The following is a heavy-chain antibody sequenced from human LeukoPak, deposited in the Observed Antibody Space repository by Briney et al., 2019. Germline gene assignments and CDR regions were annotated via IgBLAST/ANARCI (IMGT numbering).Heavy chain of an antibody. J-gene: IGHJ4*02. Sequence: SETLSLTCDVSGGSIRSYYWGWVRQPAGKGLEWIGRIYTTGTTHFNPSLKSRLTMSIDTSKDQFSLKLTSVSAADTAIYFCARQGYTASYYFLDYWSQGTPVTVSS. D-gene: IGHD1-26*01. CDR2: IYTTGTT. CDR1: GGSIRSYY. V-gene: IGHV4-4*07. CDR3: ARQGYTASYYFLDY.